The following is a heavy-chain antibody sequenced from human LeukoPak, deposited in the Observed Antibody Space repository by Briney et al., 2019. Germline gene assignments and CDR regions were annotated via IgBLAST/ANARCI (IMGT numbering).Heavy chain of an antibody. J-gene: IGHJ3*02. V-gene: IGHV6-1*01. Sequence: TSQTLSLTCAISGDSVSSNSVAWNWIRQSPSRGLEWLGRTYYRSKWDNDYAVSVKSRITINPDTSKNQFSLQLDSVTPEDTAVYYCARDGGITIFGVVIEGGSFDIWGQGTMVTVSS. CDR2: TYYRSKWDN. CDR3: ARDGGITIFGVVIEGGSFDI. CDR1: GDSVSSNSVA. D-gene: IGHD3-3*01.